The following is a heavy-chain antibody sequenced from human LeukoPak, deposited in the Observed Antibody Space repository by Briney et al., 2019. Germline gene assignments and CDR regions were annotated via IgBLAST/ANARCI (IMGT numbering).Heavy chain of an antibody. D-gene: IGHD3-10*01. CDR1: GGSISSSSYY. CDR2: IYYSGST. V-gene: IGHV4-39*07. CDR3: AVRKYGSGLNY. J-gene: IGHJ4*02. Sequence: SETLSLTCTVSGGSISSSSYYWGWIRQPPGKGLEWIGSIYYSGSTYYNPSLKSRVTISVDTSKNQFSLKLSSVTAADTAVYYCAVRKYGSGLNYWGQGTLVTVSS.